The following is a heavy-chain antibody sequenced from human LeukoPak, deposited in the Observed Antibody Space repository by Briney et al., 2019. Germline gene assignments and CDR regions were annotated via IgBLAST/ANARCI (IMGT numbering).Heavy chain of an antibody. J-gene: IGHJ4*02. V-gene: IGHV3-23*01. Sequence: GGSLRLSCAAPGFTFNRNAISWVRQAPGKGLEWVSTIGGSGDKTFYADSVKGRFTISRDNSKNMVHLQMNSLTGEDTALYYCVRRGDASSGWGDHDFWGQGALVTVSS. CDR2: IGGSGDKT. D-gene: IGHD6-19*01. CDR3: VRRGDASSGWGDHDF. CDR1: GFTFNRNA.